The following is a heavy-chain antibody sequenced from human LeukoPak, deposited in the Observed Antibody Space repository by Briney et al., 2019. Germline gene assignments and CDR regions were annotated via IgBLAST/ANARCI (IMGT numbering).Heavy chain of an antibody. V-gene: IGHV3-9*01. D-gene: IGHD3-9*01. J-gene: IGHJ2*01. Sequence: GRSLRLSCAASGFIFEDYAMHWLQQAPGKGLEWVSGISWNSGSIGYADSVKGRFTISRDNTKNSLYLHMNSLRTEDTAFYYCTKDVFDFRGYFELWGRGTLVTVSS. CDR2: ISWNSGSI. CDR1: GFIFEDYA. CDR3: TKDVFDFRGYFEL.